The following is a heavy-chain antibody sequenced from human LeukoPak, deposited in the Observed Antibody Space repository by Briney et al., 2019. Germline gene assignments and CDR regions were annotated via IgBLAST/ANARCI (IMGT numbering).Heavy chain of an antibody. CDR2: IYHSGST. Sequence: SETLSLTCAVSGGSISSGGYSWSWIRQPPGKGLEWIGYIYHSGSTYYNPSPKSRVTISVDRSKNQFSLKLSSVTAADTAVYYCARNPPKQGFWFDPWGQGTLVTVSS. CDR3: ARNPPKQGFWFDP. D-gene: IGHD6-13*01. V-gene: IGHV4-30-2*01. CDR1: GGSISSGGYS. J-gene: IGHJ5*02.